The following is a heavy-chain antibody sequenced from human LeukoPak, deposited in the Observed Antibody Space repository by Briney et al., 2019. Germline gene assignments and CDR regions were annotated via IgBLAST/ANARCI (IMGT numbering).Heavy chain of an antibody. J-gene: IGHJ4*02. D-gene: IGHD2-15*01. CDR1: GGSFSGYY. Sequence: PSETLSLTCAVYGGSFSGYYWSWIRQPPGKGLEWIGEINHSGSTNYNPSLKSRVTISVDTSKNQFSLKLSSVTAADTAVYYCARGAFPPPGYCSGGSCSPFDYWGQGTLVTVSS. CDR2: INHSGST. V-gene: IGHV4-34*01. CDR3: ARGAFPPPGYCSGGSCSPFDY.